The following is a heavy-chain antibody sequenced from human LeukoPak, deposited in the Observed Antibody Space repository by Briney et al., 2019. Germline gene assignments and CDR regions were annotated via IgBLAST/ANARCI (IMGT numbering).Heavy chain of an antibody. CDR2: MKQDGSAK. D-gene: IGHD3-16*01. CDR3: ASYTHWVAGDV. V-gene: IGHV3-7*01. Sequence: GGSLRLSCVASGFSFSDSWMSWVRQAPGEGLEWVANMKQDGSAKGYVDSVKDRFTISRDNARTSLYLQMSSLRRGDSAVYYCASYTHWVAGDVWGQGTTVTVSS. J-gene: IGHJ6*02. CDR1: GFSFSDSW.